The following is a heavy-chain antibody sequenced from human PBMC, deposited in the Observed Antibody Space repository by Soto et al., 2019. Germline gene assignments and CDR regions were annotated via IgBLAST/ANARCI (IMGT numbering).Heavy chain of an antibody. D-gene: IGHD3-10*01. CDR2: IIPILGIA. CDR3: ARGTYYGSGSNY. CDR1: GGTFSSYT. Sequence: QVQLVQSGAEVKKPGSSVKVSCKASGGTFSSYTISWVRQAPGQGLEWMGRIIPILGIANHAQKFQGRVTITADKSTSTAYMELSSLRSEDTAVYYCARGTYYGSGSNYWGQGTLVTVSS. V-gene: IGHV1-69*02. J-gene: IGHJ4*02.